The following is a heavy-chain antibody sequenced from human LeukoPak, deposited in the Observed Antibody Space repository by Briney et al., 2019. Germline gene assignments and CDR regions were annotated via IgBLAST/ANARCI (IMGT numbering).Heavy chain of an antibody. CDR2: IIPIFGTA. D-gene: IGHD1-7*01. V-gene: IGHV1-69*05. J-gene: IGHJ4*02. CDR3: ACGGVSGTKKWFVY. Sequence: GASVKVSCKASGDTFTSYAIRWVRQAPGQGLEWMGRIIPIFGTANYAQKFQGRVTITTDTSTSTAYMELSSLRSEDTAVYYCACGGVSGTKKWFVYWGQGAMVTDSS. CDR1: GDTFTSYA.